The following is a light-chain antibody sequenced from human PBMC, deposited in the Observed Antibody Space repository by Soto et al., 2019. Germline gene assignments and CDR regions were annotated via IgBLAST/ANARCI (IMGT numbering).Light chain of an antibody. Sequence: DILLTQSPAALSVSPGERTTLACRASQSFSSNLAWYQQKPGQSPRLLIYGASTRATGIPARFSGSGSGTEFTLTISSLQSEDSALYYCQQYNNWPPAITFGQGTRLEIK. CDR1: QSFSSN. J-gene: IGKJ5*01. CDR3: QQYNNWPPAIT. CDR2: GAS. V-gene: IGKV3-15*01.